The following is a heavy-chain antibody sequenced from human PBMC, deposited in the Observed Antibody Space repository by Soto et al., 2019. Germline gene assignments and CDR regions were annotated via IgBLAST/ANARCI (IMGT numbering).Heavy chain of an antibody. CDR3: ATSYGSGYRAFDY. Sequence: QIQLVQSGAEVKKPGSSVKVSCKASGHTFSFYTINWVRQAPGLGLEWVGRINPILSMSNYAQKFQGRVTMTADKSTSTAYMELRSLRFEDTAIYYCATSYGSGYRAFDYWGQGALVTVSS. D-gene: IGHD3-10*01. CDR2: INPILSMS. CDR1: GHTFSFYT. J-gene: IGHJ4*02. V-gene: IGHV1-69*02.